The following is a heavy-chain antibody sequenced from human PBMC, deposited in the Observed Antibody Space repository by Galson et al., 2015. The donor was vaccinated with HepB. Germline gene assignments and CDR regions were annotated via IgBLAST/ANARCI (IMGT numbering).Heavy chain of an antibody. Sequence: SLRLSCAASGFTFSSYGMHWVRQAPGKGLEWVAVISYDGSNKYYADSVKGRFTISRDNSKNTLYLQMNSLRAEDTAVYYCAKDRGSSGYYYNPVDYWGQGTLVTVSS. CDR3: AKDRGSSGYYYNPVDY. D-gene: IGHD3-22*01. CDR1: GFTFSSYG. CDR2: ISYDGSNK. J-gene: IGHJ4*02. V-gene: IGHV3-30*18.